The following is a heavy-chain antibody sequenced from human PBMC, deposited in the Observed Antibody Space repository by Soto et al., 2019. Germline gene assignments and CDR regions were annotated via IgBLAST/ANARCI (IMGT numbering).Heavy chain of an antibody. Sequence: GGSLRLSCAASGFTFSRFNMNWVRQAPGKGLEWISYINNGSTTIYYADSVKGRFTISRDNAKNSLYLQMNSLRDDDTALYYCARSHSNGWYYYYYGMDVWGQGTTVTVSS. CDR1: GFTFSRFN. V-gene: IGHV3-48*02. D-gene: IGHD6-19*01. CDR2: INNGSTTI. J-gene: IGHJ6*02. CDR3: ARSHSNGWYYYYYGMDV.